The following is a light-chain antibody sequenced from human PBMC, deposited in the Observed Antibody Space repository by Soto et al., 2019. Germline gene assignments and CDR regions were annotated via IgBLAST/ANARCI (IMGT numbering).Light chain of an antibody. J-gene: IGKJ3*01. CDR1: QGISDY. CDR3: QRYNNAPVT. Sequence: IQMTQSPSSLSASVGDTVTITCRASQGISDYLAWYQQKPGKVPKLLIYRASTLHSGAPSRFSGSGSVTGFTLTISSLQPEDVGTYYCQRYNNAPVTFGPGTKVDL. V-gene: IGKV1-27*01. CDR2: RAS.